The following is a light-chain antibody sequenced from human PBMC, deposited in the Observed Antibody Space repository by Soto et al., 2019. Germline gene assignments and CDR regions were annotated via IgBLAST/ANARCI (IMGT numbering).Light chain of an antibody. J-gene: IGLJ2*01. Sequence: QSALTQPASVSGSPGQSITISCTGTSSDVGSYNLVSWYQQHPGKAPKLMIYEGSNRPSGVPHRFSGSKSGNTASLTISGRLADDEDDYYFCYYAGGSSFVVFGAGTKVTVL. V-gene: IGLV2-23*03. CDR3: CYYAGGSSFVV. CDR1: SSDVGSYNL. CDR2: EGS.